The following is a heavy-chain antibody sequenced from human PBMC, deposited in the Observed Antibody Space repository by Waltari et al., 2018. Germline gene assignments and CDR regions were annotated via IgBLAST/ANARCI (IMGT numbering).Heavy chain of an antibody. V-gene: IGHV3-23*04. J-gene: IGHJ4*02. CDR2: IRCSGYST. CDR3: AKDFDIAAARGHFDY. CDR1: GFTFSSYA. Sequence: EVQLVESGGGLVQPGGSLRLSCAASGFTFSSYAMSWVRQAPGKELEWVSVIRCSGYSTYYADSVKGRFTSSRDNSKNTLYLQMNSLRAEDTAVYYCAKDFDIAAARGHFDYWGQGTLVTVSS. D-gene: IGHD6-13*01.